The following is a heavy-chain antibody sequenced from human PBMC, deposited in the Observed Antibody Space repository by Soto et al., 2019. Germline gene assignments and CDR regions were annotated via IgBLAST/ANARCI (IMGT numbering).Heavy chain of an antibody. Sequence: SGPTLVNPTQTLTLTCTLSGISLSTSGVGLGWIRQTPGKALEWLALIYWNDDKHYSPSLKSRLTITKDTSKNQAVLTMTNMDPVDTATYYCARGLATLPVFAFDIWGQGTVVTVSS. J-gene: IGHJ3*02. V-gene: IGHV2-5*01. CDR2: IYWNDDK. CDR1: GISLSTSGVG. D-gene: IGHD1-1*01. CDR3: ARGLATLPVFAFDI.